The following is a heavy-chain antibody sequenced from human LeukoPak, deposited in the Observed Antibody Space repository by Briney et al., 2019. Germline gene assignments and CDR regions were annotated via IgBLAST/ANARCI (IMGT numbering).Heavy chain of an antibody. CDR2: IYPGDSDT. CDR3: ARRRGRGYSSVHYFDY. CDR1: GYSFTTYW. D-gene: IGHD5-18*01. V-gene: IGHV5-51*01. J-gene: IGHJ4*02. Sequence: GESLKISCKVSGYSFTTYWIGWVRQMPGKGLEWMGIIYPGDSDTRYSPSFQGQVTISADKSISTASLQWSSLKASDTAMYYCARRRGRGYSSVHYFDYWGQGTLVTVSS.